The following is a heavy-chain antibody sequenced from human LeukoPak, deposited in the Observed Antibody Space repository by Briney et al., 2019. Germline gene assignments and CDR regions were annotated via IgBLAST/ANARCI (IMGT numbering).Heavy chain of an antibody. J-gene: IGHJ2*01. Sequence: SETLSLTCAVYGGSFSGYYWSWIRQPPGKGLEWIGSIYYSGSTYYNPSLKSRVTISVDTSKNQFSLKLSSVTAADTAVYYCATRIAVAGERYWYFGLWGRGTLVTVSS. V-gene: IGHV4-34*01. CDR1: GGSFSGYY. CDR2: IYYSGST. CDR3: ATRIAVAGERYWYFGL. D-gene: IGHD6-19*01.